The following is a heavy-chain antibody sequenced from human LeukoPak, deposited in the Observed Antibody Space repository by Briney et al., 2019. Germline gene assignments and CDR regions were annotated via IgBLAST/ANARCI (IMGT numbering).Heavy chain of an antibody. CDR3: ASAYDNTGYYYRFDY. CDR1: GGTFRNYA. J-gene: IGHJ4*02. CDR2: IMPIFAAA. Sequence: SVKVSCTASGGTFRNYAFSWLRQAPGQGLEWLGGIMPIFAAANYAQRFQNRVSTTTDESTSSIYMELSSLRSEDTAMYYCASAYDNTGYYYRFDYWGRGTLVTVSS. D-gene: IGHD3-22*01. V-gene: IGHV1-69*05.